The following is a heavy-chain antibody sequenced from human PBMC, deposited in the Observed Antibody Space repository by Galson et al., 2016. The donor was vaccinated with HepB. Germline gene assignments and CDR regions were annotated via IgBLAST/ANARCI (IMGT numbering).Heavy chain of an antibody. Sequence: SLRLSCAASGFTFTNHPMTWVRQAPGKGLEWVATINQGAGNRYYADSVEGRFTISRDNSKNTVYLQMNSLRTEETAVYYCAKDPQLHWFEHWGQGTSVTVSS. CDR3: AKDPQLHWFEH. J-gene: IGHJ5*02. CDR2: INQGAGNR. D-gene: IGHD5-24*01. V-gene: IGHV3-23*01. CDR1: GFTFTNHP.